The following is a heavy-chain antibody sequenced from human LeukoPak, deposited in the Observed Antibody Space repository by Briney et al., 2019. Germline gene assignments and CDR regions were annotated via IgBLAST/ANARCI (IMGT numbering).Heavy chain of an antibody. D-gene: IGHD6-6*01. J-gene: IGHJ4*02. CDR2: ISSSSSYI. Sequence: AGGSLRLSCAASGFTFSSYSMNWVRQAPGKGLEWFSSISSSSSYIYYADSVKGRFTISRDNAKNSLYLQMNSLRAEDTAVYYCARATGKYSSSSMLASLDYFDYWGQGTLVTVSS. CDR1: GFTFSSYS. CDR3: ARATGKYSSSSMLASLDYFDY. V-gene: IGHV3-21*01.